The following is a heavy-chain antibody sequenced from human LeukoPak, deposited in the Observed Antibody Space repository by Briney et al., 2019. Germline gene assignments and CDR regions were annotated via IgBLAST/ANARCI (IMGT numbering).Heavy chain of an antibody. CDR1: GGSFSGYY. CDR2: INHSGST. J-gene: IGHJ4*02. V-gene: IGHV4-34*01. Sequence: SETLSLTCAVYGGSFSGYYWSWIRQPPGKGLEWIGEINHSGSTNYNPSLKSRVTIPVDTSKNQFSLKLSSVTAADTAVYYCARRRGGYSYGPRELDYWGQGTLVNVSS. CDR3: ARRRGGYSYGPRELDY. D-gene: IGHD5-18*01.